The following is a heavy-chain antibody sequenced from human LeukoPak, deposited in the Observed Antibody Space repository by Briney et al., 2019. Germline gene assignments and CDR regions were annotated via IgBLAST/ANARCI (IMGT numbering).Heavy chain of an antibody. Sequence: GGSLRLSCAASGFTFSSYSMNWVRQAPGKGLEWVSSISSSSSYIYYADSVKGRFTISRGNAKNSLYLQMNSLRAEDTAVYYCARAGLGLFDYWGQGTLVTVSS. J-gene: IGHJ4*02. CDR2: ISSSSSYI. V-gene: IGHV3-21*01. CDR3: ARAGLGLFDY. CDR1: GFTFSSYS. D-gene: IGHD3-22*01.